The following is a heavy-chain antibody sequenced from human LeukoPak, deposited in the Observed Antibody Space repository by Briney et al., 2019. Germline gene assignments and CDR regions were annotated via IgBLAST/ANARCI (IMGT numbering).Heavy chain of an antibody. D-gene: IGHD1-26*01. Sequence: GGSLRLSCAASGFTFSSYGMHWVRQAPGKGLEWVSVIYSGGSTYYADSVKGRFTISRDNSKNTLYLQMNSLRAEDTAVYYCAREAGSGSYPFDYWGQGTLVTVSS. J-gene: IGHJ4*02. CDR2: IYSGGST. CDR3: AREAGSGSYPFDY. V-gene: IGHV3-66*01. CDR1: GFTFSSYG.